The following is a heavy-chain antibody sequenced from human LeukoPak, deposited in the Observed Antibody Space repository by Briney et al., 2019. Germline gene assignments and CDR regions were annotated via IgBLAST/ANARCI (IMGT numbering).Heavy chain of an antibody. CDR1: GYTLTNYG. J-gene: IGHJ4*02. D-gene: IGHD6-6*01. V-gene: IGHV1-18*01. CDR2: ISAYTGNT. CDR3: ARAGWYTSSSGACDN. Sequence: ASVKVSCKASGYTLTNYGISWVRQAPGQGLEWMGWISAYTGNTNYAQKLQGRVTMTTDTSTSTVYMELRSLRSDDTAVYYCARAGWYTSSSGACDNWGQGTLVTVSS.